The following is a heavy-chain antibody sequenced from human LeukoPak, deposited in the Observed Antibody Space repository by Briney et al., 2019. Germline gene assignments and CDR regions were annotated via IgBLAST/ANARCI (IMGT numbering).Heavy chain of an antibody. CDR3: ARLSTNHNRIAAAGNDY. V-gene: IGHV4-59*01. Sequence: SETLSLTCTVSGGSISSYYWSWIRQPPGKGLEWIGYIYYSGSTNYNPSLKSRVTISVDTSKNQFSLKLSSVPAADTAVYYCARLSTNHNRIAAAGNDYWGQGTLVTVSS. J-gene: IGHJ4*02. CDR2: IYYSGST. CDR1: GGSISSYY. D-gene: IGHD6-13*01.